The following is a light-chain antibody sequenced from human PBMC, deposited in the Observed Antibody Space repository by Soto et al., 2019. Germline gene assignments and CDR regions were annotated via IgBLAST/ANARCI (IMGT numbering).Light chain of an antibody. J-gene: IGKJ5*01. CDR2: VAS. V-gene: IGKV3-20*01. CDR1: QSVSSSY. CDR3: QQYGSSPPVT. Sequence: EIVLTQSPGTLSLSPGERATLSCRASQSVSSSYLAWYQQKPGQAPRLLIYVASGRATGIPDRFSGSVSGTDFTLTISRLEPEDCAVYYCQQYGSSPPVTFGQGTRLEIK.